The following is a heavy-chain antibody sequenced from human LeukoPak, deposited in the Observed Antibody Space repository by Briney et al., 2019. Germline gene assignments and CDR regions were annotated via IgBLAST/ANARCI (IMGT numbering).Heavy chain of an antibody. V-gene: IGHV4-4*07. J-gene: IGHJ2*01. CDR2: IFSSGST. D-gene: IGHD3-3*01. CDR1: GVSISPEF. Sequence: SETLSLTCSVSGVSISPEFWSWIRQPAGKGLEWIGRIFSSGSTNYNPSLKSRVNMSIDSSKNQFSLRLNSVTAADTAVYYCARDQRFLEWLLPYWYFDLWGRGTLVTVSS. CDR3: ARDQRFLEWLLPYWYFDL.